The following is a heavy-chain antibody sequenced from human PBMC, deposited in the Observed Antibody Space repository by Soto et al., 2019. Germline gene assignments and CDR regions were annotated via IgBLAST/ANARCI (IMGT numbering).Heavy chain of an antibody. V-gene: IGHV4-30-4*01. D-gene: IGHD3-22*01. J-gene: IGHJ1*01. CDR3: AVEANYYDSSGYYLLKVFQH. CDR2: IYYSGST. CDR1: GGSITGGSISRTTYY. Sequence: PLETLCLTCTVSGGSITGGSISRTTYYWSWIRQPPGKGLEWIGYIYYSGSTYYNPSLKSRVTISVDTSKNQFSLKLSSVTAAGTAVYYCAVEANYYDSSGYYLLKVFQHWGQGTLVTVSS.